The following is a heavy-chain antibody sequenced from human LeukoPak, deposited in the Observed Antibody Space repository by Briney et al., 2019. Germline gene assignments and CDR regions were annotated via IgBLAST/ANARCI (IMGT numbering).Heavy chain of an antibody. J-gene: IGHJ4*02. CDR3: AIGHYRNIPG. D-gene: IGHD1/OR15-1a*01. CDR2: IYTDGST. V-gene: IGHV3-66*01. Sequence: GGSLRLSCAASGFTVSSKYMNWVRQAPGKGLVWVSVIYTDGSTYYADSVRARFSISRDDSKNTLSLQMNSLRAEDTAVYYCAIGHYRNIPGWGQGTLVTVSS. CDR1: GFTVSSKY.